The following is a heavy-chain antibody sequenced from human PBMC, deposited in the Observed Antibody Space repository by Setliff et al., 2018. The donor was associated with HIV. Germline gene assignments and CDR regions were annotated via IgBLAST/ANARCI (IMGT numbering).Heavy chain of an antibody. Sequence: PGGSLRLSCAASGFTFNTYSMNWVRQAPGKGLEWISYISGSSANIQYADSVRGRFTISRDNAKNSMYLQMNSLRAEDTAVYYCARTASYGNSWYHWFDPRGQGTLVTVSS. D-gene: IGHD6-13*01. CDR2: ISGSSANI. CDR3: ARTASYGNSWYHWFDP. CDR1: GFTFNTYS. V-gene: IGHV3-48*01. J-gene: IGHJ5*02.